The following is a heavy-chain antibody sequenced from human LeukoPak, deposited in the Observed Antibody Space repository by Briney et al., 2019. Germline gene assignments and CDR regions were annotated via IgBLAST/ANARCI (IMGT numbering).Heavy chain of an antibody. V-gene: IGHV4-59*01. D-gene: IGHD2-21*01. CDR3: ARDLTLGDFDAFDI. Sequence: PSETLSLTCTVSGGSISSYYWSWIRQPPGKGLEWIGYIYYSGSTNYNPSLKSRVTISVDTSKNQFSLKLSSVTAADTAVYYCARDLTLGDFDAFDIWGQGIMVTVSS. CDR2: IYYSGST. CDR1: GGSISSYY. J-gene: IGHJ3*02.